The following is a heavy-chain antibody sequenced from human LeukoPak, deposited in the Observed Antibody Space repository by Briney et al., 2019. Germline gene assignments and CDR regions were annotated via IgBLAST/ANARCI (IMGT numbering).Heavy chain of an antibody. CDR2: INPDTGGT. CDR3: ARVAAYTSTWSWFDP. Sequence: GASVKVSCKASGYAFTGYYLHWVRQAPGQGLEWVAYINPDTGGTNYAQKFQGRVTVTRDTSISTAYMEMSRLTSDDTAVYYCARVAAYTSTWSWFDPWGQGTLVTVSS. J-gene: IGHJ5*02. D-gene: IGHD6-13*01. V-gene: IGHV1-2*02. CDR1: GYAFTGYY.